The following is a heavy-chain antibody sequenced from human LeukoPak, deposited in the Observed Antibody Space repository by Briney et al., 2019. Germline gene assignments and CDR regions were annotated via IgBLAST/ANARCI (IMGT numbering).Heavy chain of an antibody. CDR2: ISGSGGST. D-gene: IGHD3-22*01. V-gene: IGHV3-23*01. Sequence: PGGSLRLSCAASGFTFSSYAMSWVRQAPGRGLEWVSAISGSGGSTYYADSVKGRFTISRDNSKNTLYLQMNSLRAEDTAVYYCAKGARVRRVRPPYYYDSSGLYYFDYWGQGTLVTVSS. CDR1: GFTFSSYA. J-gene: IGHJ4*02. CDR3: AKGARVRRVRPPYYYDSSGLYYFDY.